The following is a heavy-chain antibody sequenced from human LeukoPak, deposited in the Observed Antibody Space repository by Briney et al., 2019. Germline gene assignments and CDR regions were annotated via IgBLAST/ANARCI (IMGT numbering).Heavy chain of an antibody. J-gene: IGHJ4*02. D-gene: IGHD6-13*01. V-gene: IGHV4-61*02. CDR1: GGSISSGSYY. CDR2: IYTSGST. CDR3: ARDSGLAAAGIGY. Sequence: SETLSLTCTVSGGSISSGSYYWSWIRQPAGKGLEWIGRIYTSGSTNYNPSPKSRVTISVDTSKNQFSLKLSSVTAADTAVYYCARDSGLAAAGIGYWGQGTLVTVSS.